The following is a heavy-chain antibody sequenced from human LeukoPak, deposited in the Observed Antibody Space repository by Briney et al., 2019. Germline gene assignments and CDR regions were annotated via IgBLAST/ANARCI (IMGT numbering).Heavy chain of an antibody. CDR2: IYTGGNT. J-gene: IGHJ4*01. D-gene: IGHD3-22*01. CDR1: GFTVDSNY. Sequence: GGSLRLSCAASGFTVDSNYLSWVRQAPGKGLEWVSTIYTGGNTYYAASVKGRFTISRDFSKNTVFLHMNSLRAEDTAVYYCARGPGSSGGAYVGDYWGHGTLVTVSS. V-gene: IGHV3-53*01. CDR3: ARGPGSSGGAYVGDY.